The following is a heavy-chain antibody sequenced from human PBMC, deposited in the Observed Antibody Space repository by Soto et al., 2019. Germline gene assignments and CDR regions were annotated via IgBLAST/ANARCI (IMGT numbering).Heavy chain of an antibody. CDR1: GFTLGSYA. V-gene: IGHV3-23*01. D-gene: IGHD2-2*03. CDR3: ARVPRLMDMHFDY. J-gene: IGHJ4*02. CDR2: ISGSGGNT. Sequence: DVQLLESGGGLVQPEGSLRLSCTASGFTLGSYAMSWVRQAPGQGLEWVAAISGSGGNTYYADSVKGRFTISRDHSKNTLYLQINSLRAEDTAVSYCARVPRLMDMHFDYWGQGTLVAVSS.